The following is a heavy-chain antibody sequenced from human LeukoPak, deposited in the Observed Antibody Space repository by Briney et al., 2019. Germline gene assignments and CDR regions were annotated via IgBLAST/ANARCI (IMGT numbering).Heavy chain of an antibody. CDR1: GYTFTSYG. Sequence: ASVKVSCKASGYTFTSYGSSWVRQAPGQGLEWMGWISAYNGNTNYAQKLQGRVTMTTDTSTSTAYMELRSLRSDDTAVYYCARDPDYDFWSGPGFDYWGQGTLVTVSS. CDR3: ARDPDYDFWSGPGFDY. V-gene: IGHV1-18*01. D-gene: IGHD3-3*01. J-gene: IGHJ4*02. CDR2: ISAYNGNT.